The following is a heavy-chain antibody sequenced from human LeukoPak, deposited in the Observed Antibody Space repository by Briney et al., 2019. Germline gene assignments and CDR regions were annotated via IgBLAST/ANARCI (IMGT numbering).Heavy chain of an antibody. CDR2: INPSGGST. J-gene: IGHJ5*02. D-gene: IGHD3-16*01. CDR1: GYTFTSYY. CDR3: ARVLIRGVKGFDP. V-gene: IGHV1-46*03. Sequence: ASVKVSCKASGYTFTSYYMHWVRQAPGQGIECMGIINPSGGSTSYAQKFQGRVTMTRDTSTSTVYMELSSLRSEDTAVYYCARVLIRGVKGFDPWGQGTLVTVSS.